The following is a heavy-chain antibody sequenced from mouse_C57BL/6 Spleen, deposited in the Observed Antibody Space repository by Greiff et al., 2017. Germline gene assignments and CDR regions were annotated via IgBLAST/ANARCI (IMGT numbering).Heavy chain of an antibody. V-gene: IGHV1-80*01. CDR1: GYAFSSYW. D-gene: IGHD2-3*01. Sequence: VQLQQSGAELVKPGASVKISCKASGYAFSSYWMNWVKQRPGKGLEWIGQIYPGDGDTNYNGKFKGKATLTADKSSSTAYMQLSSLTAEDSAVYFWAREEIYDGYFDYWGQGTTLTVSS. CDR3: AREEIYDGYFDY. J-gene: IGHJ2*01. CDR2: IYPGDGDT.